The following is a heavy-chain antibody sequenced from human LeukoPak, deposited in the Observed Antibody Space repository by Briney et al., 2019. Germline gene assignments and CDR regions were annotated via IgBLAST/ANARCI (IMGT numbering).Heavy chain of an antibody. CDR2: IYPGDSDT. J-gene: IGHJ4*02. Sequence: GESLKISCKGSGFSLTEYWIGWVRQMPGKGLEWMGIIYPGDSDTRYSPSFQGQVTMSADKSISTAYLQWSSLKASDTAMYYCARQLSRGGDYWGQGTLVTVSS. D-gene: IGHD3-10*01. CDR1: GFSLTEYW. V-gene: IGHV5-51*01. CDR3: ARQLSRGGDY.